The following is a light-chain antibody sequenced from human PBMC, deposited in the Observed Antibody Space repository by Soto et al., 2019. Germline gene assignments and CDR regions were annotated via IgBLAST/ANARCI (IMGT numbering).Light chain of an antibody. CDR1: SSNIGAGYD. CDR2: GNS. CDR3: QSYDSSLSGFVV. V-gene: IGLV1-40*01. Sequence: QSVLTQPPSVSGAPGQRGTISCTGSSSNIGAGYDVHWYQQLPGTAPKLLIYGNSNRPSGVPDRFSGSKSGTSASLAITGLQAEDEADYYCQSYDSSLSGFVVFGGGTKLTV. J-gene: IGLJ2*01.